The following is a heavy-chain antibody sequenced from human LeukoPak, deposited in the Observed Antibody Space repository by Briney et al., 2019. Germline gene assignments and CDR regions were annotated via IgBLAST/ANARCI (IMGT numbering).Heavy chain of an antibody. D-gene: IGHD3-22*01. V-gene: IGHV4-59*08. CDR3: ARSAKYSSGYYGY. CDR1: GGSISSYY. Sequence: SETLSLTCTVSGGSISSYYWSWIRQPPGQGLEWIGYIYYSGSTNYNPSLKSRVTISVDTSKNQFSLKLSSVTAADTAVYYCARSAKYSSGYYGYWGQGTLVTVSS. CDR2: IYYSGST. J-gene: IGHJ4*02.